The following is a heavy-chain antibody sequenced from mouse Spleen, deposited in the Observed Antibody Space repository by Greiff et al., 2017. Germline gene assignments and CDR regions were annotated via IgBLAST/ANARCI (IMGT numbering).Heavy chain of an antibody. CDR1: GFTFSDYY. CDR3: ARRGDYYGSSAYYFDY. CDR2: ISNGGGST. Sequence: EVMLVESGGGLVQPGGSLKLSCATSGFTFSDYYMYWVRQTPEKRLEWVAYISNGGGSTYYPDTVKGRFTISRDNAKNTLYLQMSRLKSEDTAMYYCARRGDYYGSSAYYFDYWGQGTTLTVSS. J-gene: IGHJ2*01. D-gene: IGHD1-1*01. V-gene: IGHV5-12*02.